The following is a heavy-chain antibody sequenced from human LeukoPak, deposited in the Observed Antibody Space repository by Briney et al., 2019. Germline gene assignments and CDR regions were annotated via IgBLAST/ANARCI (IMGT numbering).Heavy chain of an antibody. CDR2: IYYSGST. V-gene: IGHV4-39*07. CDR1: GGSISSSSYY. Sequence: PSETLSLTCTVSGGSISSSSYYWGWIRQPPGKGLEWIGSIYYSGSTYYNPSLKSRVTISVDTSKNQFSLKLSSVTAADTAVYYCASLQKWLGGGWRSLVDYWGQGTLVTVSS. CDR3: ASLQKWLGGGWRSLVDY. D-gene: IGHD6-19*01. J-gene: IGHJ4*02.